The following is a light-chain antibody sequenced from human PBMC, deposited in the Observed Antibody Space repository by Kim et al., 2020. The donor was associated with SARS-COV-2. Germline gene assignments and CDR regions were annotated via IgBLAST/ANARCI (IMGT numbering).Light chain of an antibody. Sequence: VPPRPTTPTTCSGDKLGKKYSCWYPQKPGQSPVLVIYEDVKRPSGIPERFSGSISGNTATLTISGAQAMDAADYYCQTWDRSTVLFGGGTQLTVL. V-gene: IGLV3-1*01. J-gene: IGLJ2*01. CDR3: QTWDRSTVL. CDR2: EDV. CDR1: KLGKKY.